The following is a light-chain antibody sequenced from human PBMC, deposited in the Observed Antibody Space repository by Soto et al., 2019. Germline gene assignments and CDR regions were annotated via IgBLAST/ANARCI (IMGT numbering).Light chain of an antibody. CDR1: QNVNNN. Sequence: EIVMTQSPATLSVPPGERATLSCRASQNVNNNLAWYQQKPCQSPRLVIYGASTRATGIPARFSGSGSGTEFTLTISSLQSEDFAVYYCQQYNNLPLTFGGGTRVEI. CDR2: GAS. CDR3: QQYNNLPLT. V-gene: IGKV3-15*01. J-gene: IGKJ4*01.